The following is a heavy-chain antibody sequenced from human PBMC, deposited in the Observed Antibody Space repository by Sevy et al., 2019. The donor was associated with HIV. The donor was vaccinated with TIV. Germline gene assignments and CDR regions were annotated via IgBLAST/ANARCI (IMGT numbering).Heavy chain of an antibody. D-gene: IGHD6-13*01. J-gene: IGHJ4*02. CDR2: IKQDGSVK. CDR3: VRAIAADGSF. V-gene: IGHV3-7*01. Sequence: GGSLRLSCVASGFTLNSYWMHWVRQAPGKGLEWVANIKQDGSVKYYVDSVKGRFTISRDNARNLLYLQMNGLRVEDTALYYCVRAIAADGSFWGQGTLVTVSS. CDR1: GFTLNSYW.